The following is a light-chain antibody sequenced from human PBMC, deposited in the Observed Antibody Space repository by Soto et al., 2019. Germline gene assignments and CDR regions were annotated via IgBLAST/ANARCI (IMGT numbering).Light chain of an antibody. J-gene: IGLJ1*01. CDR3: QSYDSSLSGV. CDR1: SSNIGAGYD. V-gene: IGLV1-40*01. Sequence: HSVLTQPPSVSGAPGQRVTISCTGSSSNIGAGYDVHWYQQFPGTAPKLLIYGNSNRPSGVPDRFSGSKSGTSASLAITGLQAEDEADYYCQSYDSSLSGVFGSGTKLTVL. CDR2: GNS.